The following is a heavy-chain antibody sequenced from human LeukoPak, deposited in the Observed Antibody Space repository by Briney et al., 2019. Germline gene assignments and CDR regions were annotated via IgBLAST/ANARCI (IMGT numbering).Heavy chain of an antibody. D-gene: IGHD3-22*01. V-gene: IGHV4-34*01. Sequence: SETLSLTCAVYGGSFSGYYWSWIRQPPGKGLEWIGEINHSGSTNYNPSLKSRVTISVDTSKNQFSLKLSSVTAADTAVYYCARGAGNYYDSSGYRPWGQGALVTVSS. CDR1: GGSFSGYY. J-gene: IGHJ5*02. CDR3: ARGAGNYYDSSGYRP. CDR2: INHSGST.